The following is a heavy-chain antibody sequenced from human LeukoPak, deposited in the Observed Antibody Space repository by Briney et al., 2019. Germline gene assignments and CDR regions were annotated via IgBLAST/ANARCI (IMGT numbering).Heavy chain of an antibody. Sequence: PGGSLRLSCAASGFTVSSSYMSWVRQAPGKGLEWVAIIYSGGNTYYADSVKGRFTISRDNSKNTLYLQMNSLSAEDTAVYYCGREGSTATPPAGYWGQGTLVTVSS. J-gene: IGHJ4*02. CDR1: GFTVSSSY. D-gene: IGHD2-15*01. CDR2: IYSGGNT. CDR3: GREGSTATPPAGY. V-gene: IGHV3-53*01.